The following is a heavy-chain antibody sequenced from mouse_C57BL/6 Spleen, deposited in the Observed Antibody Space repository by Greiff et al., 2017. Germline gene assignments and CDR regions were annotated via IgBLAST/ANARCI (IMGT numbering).Heavy chain of an antibody. CDR2: IDPENGTT. CDR1: GFNIKNSY. Sequence: EVQLVESVAELVRPGASVKLSCTASGFNIKNSYMHWVKQRPEQGLEWIGRIDPENGTTTSAPKFQGKATITADTSSNTAYLQLSSLTSEDTAIYYCARSDVFAYWGQGTLVTVSA. V-gene: IGHV14-3*01. CDR3: ARSDVFAY. J-gene: IGHJ3*01.